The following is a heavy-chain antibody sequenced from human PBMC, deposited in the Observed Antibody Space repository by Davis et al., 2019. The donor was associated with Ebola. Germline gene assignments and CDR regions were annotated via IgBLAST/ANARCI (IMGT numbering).Heavy chain of an antibody. CDR2: VYGCGST. J-gene: IGHJ4*02. D-gene: IGHD2-21*01. V-gene: IGHV3-66*03. CDR1: GFTVSSNY. CDR3: ARAYSKYFDS. Sequence: PGGSLRLSCTASGFTVSSNYMSWVRQAPGKGLAWVSLVYGCGSTSYADSVKGRFTISKDNSKNALFLQMNSLRPEDTTVYYCARAYSKYFDSWGQGTLVTVSS.